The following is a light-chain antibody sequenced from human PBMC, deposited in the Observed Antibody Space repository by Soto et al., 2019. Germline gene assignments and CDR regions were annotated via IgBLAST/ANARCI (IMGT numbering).Light chain of an antibody. CDR3: SSCTTSSTLYV. CDR2: DVS. Sequence: QSVLTQPASVSGSPGQSITISCTGTSSDVGGYNYVSWYQQHPGKAPKLMIYDVSNRPSGVSNRFAGSKSGNTASLTISGLQAEDEVDYYCSSCTTSSTLYVFGTGTKLTVL. CDR1: SSDVGGYNY. V-gene: IGLV2-14*01. J-gene: IGLJ1*01.